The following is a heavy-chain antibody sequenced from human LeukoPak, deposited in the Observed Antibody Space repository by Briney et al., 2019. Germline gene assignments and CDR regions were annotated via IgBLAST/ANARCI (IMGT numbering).Heavy chain of an antibody. D-gene: IGHD1-26*01. CDR2: IYYTGRT. J-gene: IGHJ3*02. CDR1: GFSLSTSGVG. V-gene: IGHV4-39*01. CDR3: ARLRGRIVGATRDAFDI. Sequence: SGPTLVNPTQTLTLTCTFSGFSLSTSGVGVGWIRQPPGKGLEWIGNIYYTGRTYYNPSLKSRVTISVDTSKNQFSLKLSSVSAADTAVYYCARLRGRIVGATRDAFDIWGQGTMVTVSS.